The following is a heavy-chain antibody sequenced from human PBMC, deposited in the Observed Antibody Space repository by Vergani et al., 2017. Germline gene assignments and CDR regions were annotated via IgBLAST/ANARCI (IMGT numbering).Heavy chain of an antibody. CDR3: ARKIRGIVVVPADTGLNDAFDI. J-gene: IGHJ3*02. CDR1: GGTFSSYT. V-gene: IGHV1-69*02. D-gene: IGHD2-2*01. CDR2: IIPILGIA. Sequence: QVQLVQSGAEVKKPGSSVKVSCKASGGTFSSYTISWVRQAPGQGLEWMGRIIPILGIANYAQKFQGRVTITADKSTSTAYMELSSLRSEDTAVYYCARKIRGIVVVPADTGLNDAFDIWGQGTMVTVSS.